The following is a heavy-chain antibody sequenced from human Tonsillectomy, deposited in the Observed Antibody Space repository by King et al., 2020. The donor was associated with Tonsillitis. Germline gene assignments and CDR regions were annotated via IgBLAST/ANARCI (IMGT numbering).Heavy chain of an antibody. CDR2: ISSSGSTI. Sequence: VQLVESGGGLVQPGGSLRLSCAASGFTFSSYEMNWVRQAPGKGLEWVSYISSSGSTIYYADSVKGRFTISRDNAKNSLYLQMNSLRAEDTAVYYCARVVGGYKRTPRYFDYWGQGTLVTVSS. CDR3: ARVVGGYKRTPRYFDY. V-gene: IGHV3-48*03. D-gene: IGHD5-24*01. CDR1: GFTFSSYE. J-gene: IGHJ4*02.